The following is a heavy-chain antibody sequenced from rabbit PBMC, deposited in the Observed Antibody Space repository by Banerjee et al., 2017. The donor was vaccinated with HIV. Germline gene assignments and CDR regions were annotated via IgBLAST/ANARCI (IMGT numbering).Heavy chain of an antibody. Sequence: QEQLVESGGGLVQPEGSLTLTCKASGFSFSDRDVMCWVRQAPGKGLEWIACINASTGKPGYATWAKGRFTISRTSSTTVTLRMTSLTAADRATYFCARDLVGVIGWNFYLWGPGTLVTVS. CDR2: INASTGKP. CDR1: GFSFSDRDV. J-gene: IGHJ4*01. CDR3: ARDLVGVIGWNFYL. D-gene: IGHD4-1*01. V-gene: IGHV1S45*01.